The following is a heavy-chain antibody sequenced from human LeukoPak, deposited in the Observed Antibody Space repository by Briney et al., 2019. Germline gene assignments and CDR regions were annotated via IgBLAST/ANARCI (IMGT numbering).Heavy chain of an antibody. J-gene: IGHJ4*02. CDR3: AREILETGTTV. V-gene: IGHV4-31*03. CDR2: IYYSGST. CDR1: GGSISSGGYY. D-gene: IGHD1-7*01. Sequence: SETLSLTCTVSGGSISSGGYYWSWIRQHPGKGLEWIGYIYYSGSTYYNPSLKSRVTTSVDTSKNQFSLKLSSVTAADTAVYYCAREILETGTTVWGQGTLVTVSS.